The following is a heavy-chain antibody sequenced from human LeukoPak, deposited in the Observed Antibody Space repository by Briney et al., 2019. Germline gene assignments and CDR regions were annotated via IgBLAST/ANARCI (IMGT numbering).Heavy chain of an antibody. CDR2: ISSSSTYT. D-gene: IGHD6-13*01. Sequence: PGGSLRLSCAASGFTFSDYYMTWIRQAPGKGLESVSYISSSSTYTNYADSVKGRFTISRDNARNSLYLQMNSLRVEDTAVYYCAREFSSWSQNDAFDIWGQGTMVTVSS. CDR1: GFTFSDYY. J-gene: IGHJ3*02. CDR3: AREFSSWSQNDAFDI. V-gene: IGHV3-11*05.